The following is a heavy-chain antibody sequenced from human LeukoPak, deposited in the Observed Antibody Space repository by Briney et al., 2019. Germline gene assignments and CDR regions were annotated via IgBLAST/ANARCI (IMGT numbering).Heavy chain of an antibody. CDR3: ARSSRELGGYAPWELMPPFDY. V-gene: IGHV3-48*01. CDR1: GFTVSSKY. J-gene: IGHJ4*02. CDR2: ISSIISTI. Sequence: GGCLRVSCAASGFTVSSKYMSWVRQAPGKGLGWVSYISSIISTIYYADSVKGRFTISRDNAKNSLYLQMNSLRAEDTAVYYCARSSRELGGYAPWELMPPFDYWGQGTLVTVSS. D-gene: IGHD1-7*01.